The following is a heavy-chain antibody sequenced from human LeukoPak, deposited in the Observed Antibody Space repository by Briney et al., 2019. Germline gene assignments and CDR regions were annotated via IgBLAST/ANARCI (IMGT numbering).Heavy chain of an antibody. J-gene: IGHJ4*02. Sequence: SETLSLTCAVYGGSFSGYSWSWIRQPPGKGLEWIGEINQSGSTNYNPSLKSRVTISEDTSKNQFSLKLSSVTAADTAVYYCARGGYSYGYGYWGQGTLVTVSS. CDR3: ARGGYSYGYGY. CDR1: GGSFSGYS. D-gene: IGHD5-18*01. V-gene: IGHV4-34*01. CDR2: INQSGST.